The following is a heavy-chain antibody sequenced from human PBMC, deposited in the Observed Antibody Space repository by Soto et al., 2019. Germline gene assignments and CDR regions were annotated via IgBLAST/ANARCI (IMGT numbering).Heavy chain of an antibody. Sequence: QVQLQESGPGLVKPSQTLSLTCTVSGGSISTVDYWWSWIRQSPDMGLEWIGHIYDGGRTYNNPSLERTVTMAADTSKSQRSLTLSRLSAAATAARSCAGGPSGDEVAAWGPGTLVPASS. CDR2: IYDGGRT. V-gene: IGHV4-30-4*01. CDR3: AGGPSGDEVAA. D-gene: IGHD3-10*01. J-gene: IGHJ5*02. CDR1: GGSISTVDYW.